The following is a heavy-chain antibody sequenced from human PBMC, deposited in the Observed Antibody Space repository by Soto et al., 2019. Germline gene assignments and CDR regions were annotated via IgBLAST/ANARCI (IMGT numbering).Heavy chain of an antibody. J-gene: IGHJ6*02. CDR1: GYTFTGYY. V-gene: IGHV1-2*02. CDR2: INPNSGGT. D-gene: IGHD2-2*01. Sequence: ASVKVSCKASGYTFTGYYMHWVRQAPGQGLEWMGWINPNSGGTNYAQKFQGRVTMTRDTSISTAYVELSRLRSDDTAVYYCARDGTCSSTSCYGYYGMDVWGQGTTVTVSS. CDR3: ARDGTCSSTSCYGYYGMDV.